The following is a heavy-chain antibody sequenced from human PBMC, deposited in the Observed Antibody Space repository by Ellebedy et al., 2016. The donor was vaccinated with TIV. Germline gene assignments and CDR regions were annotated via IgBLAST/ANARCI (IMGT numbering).Heavy chain of an antibody. D-gene: IGHD7-27*01. CDR3: ARDMAWGNERFIDAFDV. Sequence: GGSLRLSCAASGFTFNPYSMNWVRQAPGKGLEWVSYISCSMYTIYYADSVKGRFTVSSDNAKNSLFLQMNSLRAEDTAVYYCARDMAWGNERFIDAFDVWGQGTMVTVSS. CDR1: GFTFNPYS. J-gene: IGHJ3*01. CDR2: ISCSMYTI. V-gene: IGHV3-48*04.